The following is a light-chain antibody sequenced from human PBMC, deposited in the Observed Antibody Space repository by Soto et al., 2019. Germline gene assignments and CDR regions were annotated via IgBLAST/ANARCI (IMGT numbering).Light chain of an antibody. V-gene: IGKV4-1*01. J-gene: IGKJ1*01. CDR2: WAS. CDR3: QQYYSSPWP. Sequence: ILMTQSPESLAVSLGERATINCTSSQSVLYSSNNKNYLAWYQQKSGQPAKLLIYWASTRQSGVPDRFSGTGSGTDFTLTISSLQDADVAVYYCQQYYSSPWPFGQGTNVDIK. CDR1: QSVLYSSNNKNY.